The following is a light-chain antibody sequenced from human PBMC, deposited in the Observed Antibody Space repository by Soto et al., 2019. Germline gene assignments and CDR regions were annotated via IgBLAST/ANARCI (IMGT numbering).Light chain of an antibody. V-gene: IGKV1-9*01. Sequence: DVHITQSAFVQSASVGDTVTSACRASQALSNYLAWYKQKQGKETDILIYSASTLQSGVPSRLSGSGSEKEGSLTIRALQPEDGATYYGKQLSRYPLTVGRGTKVDIK. CDR3: KQLSRYPLT. CDR2: SAS. J-gene: IGKJ4*01. CDR1: QALSNY.